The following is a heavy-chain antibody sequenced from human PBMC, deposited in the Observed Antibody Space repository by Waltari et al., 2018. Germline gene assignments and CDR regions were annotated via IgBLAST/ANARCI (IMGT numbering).Heavy chain of an antibody. CDR2: IKQDGSEK. D-gene: IGHD2-2*01. Sequence: EVQLVESGGGLVQPGGSLRLSCAASGFTFSRYWLSWVRQAPGTGLEWVANIKQDGSEKYYVDSVKGRFTISRDNAKNSLYLQMNSLRAEDTAVYYCARDQRCSSTSCSKFSLYYFDYWGQGTLVTVSS. CDR1: GFTFSRYW. CDR3: ARDQRCSSTSCSKFSLYYFDY. V-gene: IGHV3-7*01. J-gene: IGHJ4*02.